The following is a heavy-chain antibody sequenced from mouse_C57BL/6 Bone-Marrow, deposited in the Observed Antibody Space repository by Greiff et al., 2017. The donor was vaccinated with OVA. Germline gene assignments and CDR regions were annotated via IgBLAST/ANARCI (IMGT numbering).Heavy chain of an antibody. CDR2: ISDGGSYT. V-gene: IGHV5-4*01. CDR1: GFTFSSYA. CDR3: ARVYGRAWFAY. D-gene: IGHD1-1*01. Sequence: EVHLVESGGGLVKPGGSLKLSCAASGFTFSSYAMSWVRQTPEKRLEWVATISDGGSYTYYPDNVKGRFTISRDNAKNNLYLQMSHLKSEDTAVYYCARVYGRAWFAYWGQGTLVTVSA. J-gene: IGHJ3*01.